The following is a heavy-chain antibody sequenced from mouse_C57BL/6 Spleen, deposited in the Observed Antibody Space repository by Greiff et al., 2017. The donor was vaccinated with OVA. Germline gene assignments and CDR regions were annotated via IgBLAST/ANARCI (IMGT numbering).Heavy chain of an antibody. CDR2: INPSTGGT. J-gene: IGHJ2*01. CDR1: GYSFTGYY. CDR3: ARGDYGH. Sequence: EVMLVESGPELVKPGASVKISCKASGYSFTGYYMNWVKQSPEKSLEWIGEINPSTGGTTYNQKFKAKATLTVDKSSSTAYMQLKSLTSEDSAVYYCARGDYGHWGQGTTLTVSS. D-gene: IGHD1-1*01. V-gene: IGHV1-42*01.